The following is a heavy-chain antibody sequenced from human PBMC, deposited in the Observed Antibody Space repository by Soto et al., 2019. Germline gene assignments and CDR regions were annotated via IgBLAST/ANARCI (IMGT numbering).Heavy chain of an antibody. D-gene: IGHD3-9*01. V-gene: IGHV1-18*01. J-gene: IGHJ5*02. CDR1: GYTFTSYG. CDR2: ISAYNGNT. Sequence: ASVKVSCKASGYTFTSYGISWVRQAPGQGLEWMGWISAYNGNTNYAQKLQGRVTMTTDTSTSTAYMELRSLRSDDTAVYYCARAATYYDILTGYLIDPWGQGTLVTV. CDR3: ARAATYYDILTGYLIDP.